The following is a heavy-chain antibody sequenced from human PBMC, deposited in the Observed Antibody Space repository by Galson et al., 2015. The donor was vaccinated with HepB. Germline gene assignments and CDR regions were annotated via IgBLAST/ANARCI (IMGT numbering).Heavy chain of an antibody. CDR3: ARERPYSGTFYAFDI. D-gene: IGHD6-25*01. CDR2: INTAGDT. CDR1: GFTLSGYD. J-gene: IGHJ3*02. V-gene: IGHV3-13*01. Sequence: SLRLSCAASGFTLSGYDMHWVRQATGKGLEWVSAINTAGDTYYSGSVKGRFTISREGADSSLFLQMNSLGAGDTAQYYCARERPYSGTFYAFDIWGRGTAVTVSS.